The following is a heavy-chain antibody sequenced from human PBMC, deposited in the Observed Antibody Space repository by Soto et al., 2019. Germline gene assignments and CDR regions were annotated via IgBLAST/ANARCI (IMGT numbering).Heavy chain of an antibody. J-gene: IGHJ6*02. CDR3: ARNQPQRYCSGGTCRPAYGMDV. D-gene: IGHD2-15*01. Sequence: SLTCTVSGGSISSDSFYWAWIRQPPGKGLEWIGIIYYSGDTYYNPSLAGRLTMSVDTSNQFSLTLRSVTAADTALYYCARNQPQRYCSGGTCRPAYGMDVWGQGTTVTVS. CDR1: GGSISSDSFY. CDR2: IYYSGDT. V-gene: IGHV4-39*01.